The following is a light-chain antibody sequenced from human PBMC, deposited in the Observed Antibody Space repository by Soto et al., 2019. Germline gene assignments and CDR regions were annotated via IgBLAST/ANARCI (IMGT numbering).Light chain of an antibody. V-gene: IGKV3-20*01. CDR2: GAS. CDR1: QSVSSNH. J-gene: IGKJ4*01. Sequence: DIVLTQSPGTLSLSPGERATLYCRASQSVSSNHLAWYQQKPGQAPRLLIYGASSRATGIPDRFSGSGSGTDFTLTISRLEPEDFAVYYCQQYGRSPSTFGGGTKVDIK. CDR3: QQYGRSPST.